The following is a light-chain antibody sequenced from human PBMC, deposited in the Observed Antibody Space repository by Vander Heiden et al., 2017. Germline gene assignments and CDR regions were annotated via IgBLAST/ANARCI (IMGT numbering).Light chain of an antibody. J-gene: IGKJ2*01. CDR3: QQYNDWPPYT. V-gene: IGKV3-15*01. CDR1: QSVSTN. CDR2: GAS. Sequence: EIVMTQSPATLSVSPGERATLSCTASQSVSTNVAWYQQKPGQAPRLLIYGASTRDTGIPARFSGSGSGTEFTLTLSSRQSEDFAVYYCQQYNDWPPYTFGQGTKMEIK.